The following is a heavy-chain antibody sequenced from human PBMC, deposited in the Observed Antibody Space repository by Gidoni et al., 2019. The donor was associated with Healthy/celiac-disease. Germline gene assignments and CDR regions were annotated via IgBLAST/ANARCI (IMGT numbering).Heavy chain of an antibody. D-gene: IGHD3-10*01. CDR3: AHLYYYGAGSYPDAFDI. CDR1: GFSLSTSGVG. CDR2: IYCEDDK. Sequence: QITLKESGPTLVKPTQTLTLTCTFSGFSLSTSGVGVGWIRQPPGKSLEWLALIYCEDDKRYSPSLKSRLTITKDTSKNQVVLTMTNMDPVDTATYYCAHLYYYGAGSYPDAFDIWGQGTMVTVSS. V-gene: IGHV2-5*02. J-gene: IGHJ3*02.